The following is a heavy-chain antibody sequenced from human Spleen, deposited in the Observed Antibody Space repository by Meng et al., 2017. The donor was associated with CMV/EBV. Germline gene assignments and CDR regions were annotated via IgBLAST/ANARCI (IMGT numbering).Heavy chain of an antibody. CDR2: ISPILGTA. V-gene: IGHV1-69*05. CDR1: GYTFTDYY. CDR3: ARDGSVIVGGNYYYGMDV. Sequence: SVKVSCKASGYTFTDYYIHWVRQAPGQGLEWMGGISPILGTANYAQKFQGTVTITTDESTSTAYMELSSLRSEDTAVYYCARDGSVIVGGNYYYGMDVWGQGTTVTVSS. D-gene: IGHD1-26*01. J-gene: IGHJ6*02.